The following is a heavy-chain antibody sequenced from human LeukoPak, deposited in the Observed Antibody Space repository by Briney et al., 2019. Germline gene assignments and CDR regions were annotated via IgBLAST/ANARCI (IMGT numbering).Heavy chain of an antibody. V-gene: IGHV3-48*03. CDR2: ISSSGSTI. D-gene: IGHD2-21*01. CDR3: AALFLWTGDYYYCMDV. J-gene: IGHJ6*02. CDR1: GFTFSSYE. Sequence: PGRSLRLSCAASGFTFSSYETNWVRQAPGKGLEWVSYISSSGSTIYYADSVKGRFTISRDNAKNSLYLQMNSLRAEDPAVYYCAALFLWTGDYYYCMDVWGQGATPSVSS.